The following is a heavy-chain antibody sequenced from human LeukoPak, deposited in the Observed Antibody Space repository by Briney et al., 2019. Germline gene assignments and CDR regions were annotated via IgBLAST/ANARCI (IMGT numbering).Heavy chain of an antibody. J-gene: IGHJ4*02. CDR2: TNHSGST. Sequence: SETLSLTCAVYGGSFSGYYWSWIRQPPGKGLEWIGETNHSGSTNYNPSLKSRVTISVDTSKNQFSLKLSSVTAADTAVYYCARGRGPDYGDFYDYWGQGTLVTVSS. CDR3: ARGRGPDYGDFYDY. D-gene: IGHD4-17*01. CDR1: GGSFSGYY. V-gene: IGHV4-34*01.